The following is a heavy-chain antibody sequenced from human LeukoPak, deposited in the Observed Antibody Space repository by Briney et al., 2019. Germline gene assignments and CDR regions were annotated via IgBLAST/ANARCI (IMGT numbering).Heavy chain of an antibody. Sequence: GRSLRLSCAASGFTFNNYPMHWVRQAPGKGLEWVAVISYDGSNKYYADSVKGRFTISRNNSKNTLYLQMNSLRAEDTAVYYCARGGGNCLDYWGQGTLVTVSS. D-gene: IGHD3-16*01. J-gene: IGHJ4*02. CDR1: GFTFNNYP. V-gene: IGHV3-30-3*01. CDR3: ARGGGNCLDY. CDR2: ISYDGSNK.